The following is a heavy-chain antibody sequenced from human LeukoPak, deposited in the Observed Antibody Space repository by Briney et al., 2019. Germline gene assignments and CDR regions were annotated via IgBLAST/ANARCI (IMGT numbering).Heavy chain of an antibody. CDR2: MNPNSGNT. CDR1: GYTFTSYD. D-gene: IGHD5-24*01. V-gene: IGHV1-8*03. CDR3: ARFRGRWLQSRAFDI. J-gene: IGHJ3*02. Sequence: PSVKVSCKASGYTFTSYDINWVRQATGQGLEWMGWMNPNSGNTGYAQKFQGRVTITRNTSISTAYMELSSLRSEDTAVYYCARFRGRWLQSRAFDIWSQGTMVTVSS.